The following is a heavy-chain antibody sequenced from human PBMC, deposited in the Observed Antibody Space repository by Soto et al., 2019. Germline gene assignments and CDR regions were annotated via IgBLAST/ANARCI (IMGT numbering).Heavy chain of an antibody. D-gene: IGHD3-9*01. V-gene: IGHV4-59*08. CDR3: ARLDNIDWLSYYYYMDV. CDR2: IYYSGST. J-gene: IGHJ6*03. Sequence: QVQLQESGPGLVKPSETLSLTCTVSGGSISSYYWSWIRQPPGKGLEWIGYIYYSGSTNYNPSLKSRVTISVDTSKNQFSLKLSSVTAADTAVYYCARLDNIDWLSYYYYMDVWGKGTTVTVSS. CDR1: GGSISSYY.